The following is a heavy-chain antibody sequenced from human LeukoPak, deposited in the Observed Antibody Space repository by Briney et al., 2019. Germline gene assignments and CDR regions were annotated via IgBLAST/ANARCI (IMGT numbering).Heavy chain of an antibody. CDR3: ARDRRYDFGSGYYTGGTFDY. V-gene: IGHV4-39*07. J-gene: IGHJ4*02. CDR1: GGSISSSSYY. CDR2: IYYSGST. D-gene: IGHD3-3*01. Sequence: SGTLSLTCTVSGGSISSSSYYWGWIRQPPGKGLEWIGSIYYSGSTYYNPSLKSRVTISVDTSKNQFSLKLSSVTAGDTAVYYCARDRRYDFGSGYYTGGTFDYWGQGTLVTVSS.